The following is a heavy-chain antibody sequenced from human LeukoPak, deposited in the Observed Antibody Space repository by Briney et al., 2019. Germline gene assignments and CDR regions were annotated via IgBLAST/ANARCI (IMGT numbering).Heavy chain of an antibody. V-gene: IGHV3-64D*06. CDR3: VKDFGRVRGTPDS. CDR1: GFAFSIYT. CDR2: ISGSGNGGSI. J-gene: IGHJ4*02. D-gene: IGHD3-10*01. Sequence: GGSLRLSCSASGFAFSIYTMYWVRQAPGKGPEYVSTISGSGNGGSIYYADSVKGRFTISRDDSKSTLYLQMNGLRSEDTAVYYCVKDFGRVRGTPDSWGQGTLVTVSS.